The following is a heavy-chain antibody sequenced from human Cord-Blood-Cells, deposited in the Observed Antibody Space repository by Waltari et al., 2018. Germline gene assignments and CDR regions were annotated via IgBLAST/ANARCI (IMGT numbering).Heavy chain of an antibody. V-gene: IGHV3-53*01. D-gene: IGHD6-13*01. CDR3: ARSPKGRGGAAAY. J-gene: IGHJ4*02. CDR1: GFTVSSNY. Sequence: EVQLVESGGGLIQPGGSLRLSCAASGFTVSSNYMSWVRQAPGKGLEWVSVIYSGGNTYYADSVKGRFTISRDNSKNTLYLQMNSLRAEDTAVYYCARSPKGRGGAAAYWGQGTLVTVSS. CDR2: IYSGGNT.